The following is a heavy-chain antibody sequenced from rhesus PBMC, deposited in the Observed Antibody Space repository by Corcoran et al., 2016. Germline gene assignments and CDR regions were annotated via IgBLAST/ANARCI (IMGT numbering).Heavy chain of an antibody. CDR2: IYGSCSST. CDR3: AREGEYCSSTYCSSSYYFDY. D-gene: IGHD2-15*01. Sequence: QLQLQESGPGLVKPSETLSVTCAVSGGSISSSYWSWIRQAPGKGLEWIGYIYGSCSSTNYNPSLKSRVTLSVDTSRNQLSLKLSSVTTADTAVYYCAREGEYCSSTYCSSSYYFDYWGQGVLVTVSS. J-gene: IGHJ4*01. CDR1: GGSISSSY. V-gene: IGHV4-169*02.